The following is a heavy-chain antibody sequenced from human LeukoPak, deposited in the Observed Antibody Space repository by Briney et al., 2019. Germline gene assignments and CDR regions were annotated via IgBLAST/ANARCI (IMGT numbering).Heavy chain of an antibody. CDR2: INPNSGGT. CDR3: ARDLSGTQPQYYFDY. Sequence: ASVKVSCKASGYTFTGYYMHWVRQAPGQGLEWMGWINPNSGGTNYAQKFRGRVTMTRETSISTAYTELSRLRSDDTAVYYCARDLSGTQPQYYFDYWGQGTLVTVSS. J-gene: IGHJ4*02. CDR1: GYTFTGYY. D-gene: IGHD1-26*01. V-gene: IGHV1-2*02.